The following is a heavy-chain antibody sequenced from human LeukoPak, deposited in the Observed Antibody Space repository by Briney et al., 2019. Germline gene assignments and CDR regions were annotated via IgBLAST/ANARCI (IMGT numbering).Heavy chain of an antibody. CDR2: ISSSGSTI. V-gene: IGHV3-48*03. CDR3: ARSSSWYLDAFDI. CDR1: GFTLSSYI. Sequence: PGGSLRLSCAASGFTLSSYIMNWVRQAPGKGLEWVSYISSSGSTIYYADSVKGRFTISRDNAKNSLYLQMNSLRAEDTAVYYCARSSSWYLDAFDIWGQGTMVTVSS. J-gene: IGHJ3*02. D-gene: IGHD6-13*01.